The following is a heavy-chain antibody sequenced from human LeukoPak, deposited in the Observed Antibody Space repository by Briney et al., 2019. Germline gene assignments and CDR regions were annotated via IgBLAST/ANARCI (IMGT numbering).Heavy chain of an antibody. CDR3: ARAGSSPFDY. CDR1: GFTFSDYY. CDR2: ISSSSSYT. J-gene: IGHJ4*02. Sequence: GGSLRLSCAASGFTFSDYYMSWIRQAPGKGLEWVSYISSSSSYTNYADSVKGRFTISGDNAKNSLYLQVNSLRAEDTAVYYCARAGSSPFDYWGQGTLVTVSS. V-gene: IGHV3-11*06. D-gene: IGHD6-13*01.